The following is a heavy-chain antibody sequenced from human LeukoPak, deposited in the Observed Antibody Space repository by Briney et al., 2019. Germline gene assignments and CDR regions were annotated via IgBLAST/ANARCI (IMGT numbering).Heavy chain of an antibody. D-gene: IGHD2-21*01. CDR3: ARDASLYCAGHTCYWAFDH. J-gene: IGHJ4*02. CDR2: IKHDESKT. V-gene: IGHV3-7*01. Sequence: TGGSLRLSCAASGFTFTNYWMSWVRQAPGKGPEWVANIKHDESKTYYDDSVKGRFTISRDNAKNSLFLQMNSLRAEDTAVYYCARDASLYCAGHTCYWAFDHWGQGTLVTVSS. CDR1: GFTFTNYW.